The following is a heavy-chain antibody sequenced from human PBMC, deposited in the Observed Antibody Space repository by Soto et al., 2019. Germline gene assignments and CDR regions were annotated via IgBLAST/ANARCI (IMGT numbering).Heavy chain of an antibody. CDR2: INPYNSNT. V-gene: IGHV1-18*01. Sequence: QVQLVQSGAEVKKPGASVNVSCKASGYTFTSCGISWVRQAPEQGLEWMGWINPYNSNTNYAQKLQGRVTIATDTFTSTAYMKLRSVRSDATAVYSCAIDAVGGYWFDPWGQGTLVTVSS. CDR3: AIDAVGGYWFDP. J-gene: IGHJ5*02. CDR1: GYTFTSCG. D-gene: IGHD1-26*01.